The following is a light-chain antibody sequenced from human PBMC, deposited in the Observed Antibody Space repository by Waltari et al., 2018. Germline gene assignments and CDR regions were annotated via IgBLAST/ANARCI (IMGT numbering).Light chain of an antibody. Sequence: QAGLTQPPSVSKGLRQTATLTGTGNITNVANQAPTWLQQHQGRPPKVLSYRNNNRPSGISERFSASRSGNTASLTITGLQPEDEADYYCSAWDSNLSAYVFGTGTKVTVL. CDR1: ITNVANQA. CDR2: RNN. V-gene: IGLV10-54*04. CDR3: SAWDSNLSAYV. J-gene: IGLJ1*01.